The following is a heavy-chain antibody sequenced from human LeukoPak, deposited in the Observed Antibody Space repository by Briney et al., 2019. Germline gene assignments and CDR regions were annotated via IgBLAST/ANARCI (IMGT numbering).Heavy chain of an antibody. CDR1: GYSFSTHW. V-gene: IGHV5-51*01. CDR2: IYAGDFDT. CDR3: ARQLGVSRPVDY. J-gene: IGHJ4*02. D-gene: IGHD7-27*01. Sequence: GESLKISCKGSGYSFSTHWIGWVRQMPGKGLEWMGIIYAGDFDTRYSPSFQGQVTISADKSISTAYLQWSSLKASDTAMYYCARQLGVSRPVDYWGQGTLVTVSS.